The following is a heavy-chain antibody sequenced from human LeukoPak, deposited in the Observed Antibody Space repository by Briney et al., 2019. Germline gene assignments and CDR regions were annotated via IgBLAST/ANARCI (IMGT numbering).Heavy chain of an antibody. CDR3: ARRAVRGDRPFDY. D-gene: IGHD3-10*01. Sequence: SETLSLTCAVYGGSFSGYYRSWIRQPPGKGLEWIGEINHSGSTNYNPSLKSRVTISVDTSKNQFSLKLSSVTAADTAVYYCARRAVRGDRPFDYWGQGTLVTVSS. CDR2: INHSGST. CDR1: GGSFSGYY. J-gene: IGHJ4*02. V-gene: IGHV4-34*01.